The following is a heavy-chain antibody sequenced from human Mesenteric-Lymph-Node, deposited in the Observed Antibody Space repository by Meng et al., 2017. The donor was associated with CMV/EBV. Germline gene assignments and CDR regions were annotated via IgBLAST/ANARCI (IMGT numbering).Heavy chain of an antibody. CDR3: ARGVGTVVRGVMGRNRVYYYGMDV. D-gene: IGHD3-10*01. J-gene: IGHJ6*02. Sequence: GESLKISCIASGFPFNNFAMSWVRQTAEKGLEWVSTVTASGISTYYAHSVKGRFTISRDNSRDTLSLQMDHLRAEDTAIYYCARGVGTVVRGVMGRNRVYYYGMDVWGQGTTVTVSS. V-gene: IGHV3-23*01. CDR1: GFPFNNFA. CDR2: VTASGIST.